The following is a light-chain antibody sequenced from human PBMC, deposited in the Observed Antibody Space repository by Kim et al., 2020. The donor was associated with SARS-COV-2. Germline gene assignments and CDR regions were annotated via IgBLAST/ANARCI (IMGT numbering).Light chain of an antibody. Sequence: VSPGQTARITCTGDVLAKKYGRWFQQKPGQALVLVIYKDSERPSGIPERFSGSSSGTTLALTSSGAQAEDAADYYCYSAAVNNLVFGGGTQLTVL. J-gene: IGLJ2*01. CDR1: VLAKKY. CDR3: YSAAVNNLV. V-gene: IGLV3-27*01. CDR2: KDS.